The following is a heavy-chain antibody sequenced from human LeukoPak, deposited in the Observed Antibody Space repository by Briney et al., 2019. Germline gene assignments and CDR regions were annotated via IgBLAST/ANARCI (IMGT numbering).Heavy chain of an antibody. CDR1: GFTFSSYA. CDR3: ARGFDSSGYYYFDY. CDR2: IYSGGST. D-gene: IGHD3-22*01. V-gene: IGHV3-53*04. J-gene: IGHJ4*02. Sequence: GGSLRLSCAASGFTFSSYAMSWVRQAPGKGLEWVSVIYSGGSTYYADSVKGRFTISRHNSKNTLYLQMNSLRAEDTAVYYCARGFDSSGYYYFDYWGQGTLVTVSS.